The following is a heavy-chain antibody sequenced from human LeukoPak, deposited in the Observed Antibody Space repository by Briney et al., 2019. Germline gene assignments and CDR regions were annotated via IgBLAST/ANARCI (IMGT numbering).Heavy chain of an antibody. CDR1: GYTLTELS. D-gene: IGHD3-9*01. CDR3: ATSYYDILTGYSAFDY. V-gene: IGHV1-24*01. J-gene: IGHJ4*02. CDR2: FDPEDGET. Sequence: ASVKVSCKVSGYTLTELSMHRVRQAPGKGLEWMGGFDPEDGETIYAQKFQGRVTMTEDTSTDTAYMELSSLRSEDTAVYYCATSYYDILTGYSAFDYWGQGTLVTVSS.